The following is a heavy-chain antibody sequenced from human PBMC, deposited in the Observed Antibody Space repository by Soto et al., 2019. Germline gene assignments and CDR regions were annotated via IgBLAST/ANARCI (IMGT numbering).Heavy chain of an antibody. D-gene: IGHD5-18*01. Sequence: SETLSLTCTVSGDSISRGGYYWSWIRQHPGKGLEWIGYIYYTGSTYYNPSLKSRVTISVDTSKNQFSLKLSSVTAADTAVYYCARGYGRNFDYWGQGTLVTVSS. CDR3: ARGYGRNFDY. CDR1: GDSISRGGYY. CDR2: IYYTGST. J-gene: IGHJ4*02. V-gene: IGHV4-31*03.